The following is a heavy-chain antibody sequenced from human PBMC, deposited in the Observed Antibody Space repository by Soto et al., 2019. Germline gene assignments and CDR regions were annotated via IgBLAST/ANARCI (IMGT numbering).Heavy chain of an antibody. J-gene: IGHJ4*02. D-gene: IGHD6-13*01. CDR1: GFTFNNFA. Sequence: VGSLRLSCAASGFTFNNFAMHWVRQAPGKGLEWVAVISYNGGEKYYADFVKGRFTISRDQSKNTVYLQMNGLRAEDTAVYYCARDLSTGAADYYFDYWSQGALVTVSS. CDR3: ARDLSTGAADYYFDY. CDR2: ISYNGGEK. V-gene: IGHV3-30*03.